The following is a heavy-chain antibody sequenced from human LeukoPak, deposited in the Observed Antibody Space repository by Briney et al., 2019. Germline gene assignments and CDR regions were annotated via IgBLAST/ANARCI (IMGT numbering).Heavy chain of an antibody. V-gene: IGHV3-23*01. CDR2: ISVGGDNT. J-gene: IGHJ1*01. CDR3: ASEDYYDSSAYYYRNFQH. CDR1: GFTFSSYT. D-gene: IGHD3-22*01. Sequence: GWSLRLSCAASGFTFSSYTVSWVRQAPGKGLEWVSAISVGGDNTYYADSVKGRFTISRDNAKNSLYLQMYSLRAEDTAVYYCASEDYYDSSAYYYRNFQHWGQGTLVTVSS.